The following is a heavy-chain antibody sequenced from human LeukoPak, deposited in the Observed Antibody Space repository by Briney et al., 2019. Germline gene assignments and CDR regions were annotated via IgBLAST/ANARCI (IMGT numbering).Heavy chain of an antibody. CDR1: GFAFSNDW. Sequence: PGGSLRLSCAASGFAFSNDWMHWDRQAPGKGLMWVSRIPNDGSSPTYADSVKGRFTISRDNAKNTVYLQMNSRRAEDTAVYYCVRWHLATAGAFNWGQGTLVTVSS. V-gene: IGHV3-74*01. J-gene: IGHJ4*02. D-gene: IGHD6-13*01. CDR2: IPNDGSSP. CDR3: VRWHLATAGAFN.